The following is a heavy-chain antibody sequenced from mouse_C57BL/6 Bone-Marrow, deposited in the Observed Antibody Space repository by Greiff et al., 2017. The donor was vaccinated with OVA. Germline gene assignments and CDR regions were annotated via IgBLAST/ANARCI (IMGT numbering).Heavy chain of an antibody. CDR3: ASLYYYGSSYWFAY. D-gene: IGHD1-1*01. CDR1: GFSLTSYG. J-gene: IGHJ3*01. CDR2: IWGVGST. V-gene: IGHV2-6*01. Sequence: VKLMESGPGLVAPSQSLSITCTVSGFSLTSYGVDWVRQSPGKGLEWLGVIWGVGSTNYNSALKSRLSISKDNSKSQVFLKMNSLQTDDTAMYYCASLYYYGSSYWFAYWGQGTLVTVSA.